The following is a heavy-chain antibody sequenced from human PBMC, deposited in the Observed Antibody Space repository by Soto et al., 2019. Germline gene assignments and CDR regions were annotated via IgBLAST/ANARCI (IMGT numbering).Heavy chain of an antibody. J-gene: IGHJ3*02. V-gene: IGHV1-69*06. CDR1: GGTFSSYA. CDR3: ARDSGYSSSWHLAGAFDI. Sequence: SVKVSCKASGGTFSSYAIGWVRQAPGQGLEWMGGIIPIFGTANYAQKFQGRVTITADKSTSTAYMELSSLRSEDTAVYYCARDSGYSSSWHLAGAFDIWGQGTMVTVSS. D-gene: IGHD6-13*01. CDR2: IIPIFGTA.